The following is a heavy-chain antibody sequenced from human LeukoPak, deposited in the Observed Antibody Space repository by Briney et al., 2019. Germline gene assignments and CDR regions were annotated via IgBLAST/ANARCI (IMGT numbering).Heavy chain of an antibody. D-gene: IGHD6-6*01. CDR2: ISSSSSYM. CDR1: GFTFSSYS. Sequence: GGSTRLSCAASGFTFSSYSMNWVRQAPGKGLEWVSSISSSSSYMYYANSVKGRFTISRDNAKNSLYLQMNSLRAEDTAVYYCARELGQLGSVWFDPWGQGALVTVSP. V-gene: IGHV3-21*01. CDR3: ARELGQLGSVWFDP. J-gene: IGHJ5*02.